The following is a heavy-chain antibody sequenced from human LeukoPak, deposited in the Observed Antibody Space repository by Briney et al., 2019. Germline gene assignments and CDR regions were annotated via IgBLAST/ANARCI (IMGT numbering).Heavy chain of an antibody. D-gene: IGHD1-14*01. Sequence: GGSLRLSCTASGFSFSTYAMNWVRQAPGKGLEWVSTISGGGGSTFYADSVKGRFTISRDNSKNTLYLQMNSLRAEDTAVYYCVTRNAFDIWGQGTMVSVSS. CDR3: VTRNAFDI. V-gene: IGHV3-23*01. J-gene: IGHJ3*02. CDR1: GFSFSTYA. CDR2: ISGGGGST.